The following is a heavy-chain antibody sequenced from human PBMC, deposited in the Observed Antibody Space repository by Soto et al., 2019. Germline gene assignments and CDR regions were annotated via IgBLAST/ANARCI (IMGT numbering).Heavy chain of an antibody. CDR2: IYYSGST. J-gene: IGHJ6*02. CDR1: GGSISSSSYY. Sequence: SETLSLTCTVSGGSISSSSYYWGWIRQPPGKGLEWIGSIYYSGSTYYNPSLKSRVTISVDTSKNQFSLKLSSVTAADTAVYYCASAPRTYYYDSSGYYYYYYGMDVWGQGTTVTVSS. V-gene: IGHV4-39*07. D-gene: IGHD3-22*01. CDR3: ASAPRTYYYDSSGYYYYYYGMDV.